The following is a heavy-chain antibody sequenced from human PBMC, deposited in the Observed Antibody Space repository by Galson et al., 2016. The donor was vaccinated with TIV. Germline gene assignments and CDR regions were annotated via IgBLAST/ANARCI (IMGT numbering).Heavy chain of an antibody. CDR3: ARDRYYDARGYYYYYYGMDV. V-gene: IGHV3-53*01. J-gene: IGHJ6*02. CDR1: GFIVDDNY. D-gene: IGHD3-22*01. CDR2: IYGDGRT. Sequence: SLRLSCAASGFIVDDNYMTWIRQALGKGLEWVSVIYGDGRTYYTDSVRGRFTISRDSSKNTLYLQMNSLRAEDTAVYYCARDRYYDARGYYYYYYGMDVWGQGTTVTVSS.